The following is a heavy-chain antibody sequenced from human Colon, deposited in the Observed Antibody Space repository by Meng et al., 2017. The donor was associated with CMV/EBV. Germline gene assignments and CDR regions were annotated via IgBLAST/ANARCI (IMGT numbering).Heavy chain of an antibody. CDR1: GGSITNRNL. CDR2: VYLGGTI. V-gene: IGHV4-4*02. J-gene: IGHJ4*02. CDR3: ASLKDYDGRGYYYFES. Sequence: QLPPQQSGPSLVEPSGTLPITCTVPGGSITNRNLWSWVRLPPGKGLEWIGEVYLGGTIHHHPSLQSRVTISLDKAKDHLSLKLASVTAADTAVYYCASLKDYDGRGYYYFESWGQGTLVTVSS. D-gene: IGHD3-22*01.